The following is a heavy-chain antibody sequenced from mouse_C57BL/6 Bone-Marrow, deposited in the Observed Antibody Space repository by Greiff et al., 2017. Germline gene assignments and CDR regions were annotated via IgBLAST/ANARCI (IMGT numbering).Heavy chain of an antibody. Sequence: QVQLQQPGAELVKPGASVKLSCKASGYTFTSYWMQWVQQRPGQGLEWIGEIDPSDSYTNYNQKFKGKATLTVDTSSSTAYMQLSSLTSEDSAVYCCARKGSSGTWFAYWGQGTLVTVSA. CDR3: ARKGSSGTWFAY. CDR2: IDPSDSYT. J-gene: IGHJ3*01. D-gene: IGHD3-2*02. CDR1: GYTFTSYW. V-gene: IGHV1-50*01.